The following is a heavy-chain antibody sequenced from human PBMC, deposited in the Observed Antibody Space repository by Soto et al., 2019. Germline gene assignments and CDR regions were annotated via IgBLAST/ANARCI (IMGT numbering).Heavy chain of an antibody. J-gene: IGHJ4*02. V-gene: IGHV4-4*02. D-gene: IGHD6-13*01. CDR2: IYHSGST. CDR1: GGSISSSNW. Sequence: PSETLSLTCAVSGGSISSSNWWCWVRQPPGKGLEWIGEIYHSGSTNYNPSLKSRVTISVDKSKNQFSLKLSSVTAADTAVYYCARDRGQQQLLFHWGQGTLVTVSS. CDR3: ARDRGQQQLLFH.